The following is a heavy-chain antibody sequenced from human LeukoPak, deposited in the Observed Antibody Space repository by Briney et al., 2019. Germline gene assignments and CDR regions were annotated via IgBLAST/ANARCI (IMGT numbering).Heavy chain of an antibody. V-gene: IGHV4-61*02. CDR3: ARGARRRNWFDP. Sequence: SETLSLTCTVSGGSISSGSYYWSWIRQPAGKGLEWIGRIYTSGSTNYNPSLKSRVTISVDTSKNQFSLKLSSVTAADTAVYYCARGARRRNWFDPWGQGTLVTVSS. CDR2: IYTSGST. J-gene: IGHJ5*02. CDR1: GGSISSGSYY.